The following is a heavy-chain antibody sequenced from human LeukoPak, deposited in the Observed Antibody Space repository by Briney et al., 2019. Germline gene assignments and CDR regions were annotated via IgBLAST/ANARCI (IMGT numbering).Heavy chain of an antibody. CDR1: GFTFSSYD. Sequence: PGGSLRLSCAASGFTFSSYDMHWVRQATGKGLEWVSAIGTAGDTYYPGSVKGRFTISRENAKNSLYLQMNSLRAGDTAVYYCARAFGDDASDIWGQGTMVTVSS. J-gene: IGHJ3*02. CDR2: IGTAGDT. D-gene: IGHD3-10*01. V-gene: IGHV3-13*01. CDR3: ARAFGDDASDI.